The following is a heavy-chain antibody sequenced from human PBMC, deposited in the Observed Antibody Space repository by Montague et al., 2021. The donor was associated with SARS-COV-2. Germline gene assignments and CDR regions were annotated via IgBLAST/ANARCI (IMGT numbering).Heavy chain of an antibody. Sequence: QSGAEVKKPGESLRISCKGSGYSFTTYWINWVRQMPGKGLEWMGKIDPSDSNTYYSTSFQGHVTISVDKSISTAYLQWSSLKAWDTAMFYSATPDYWGQGTLVTVSS. CDR1: GYSFTTYW. V-gene: IGHV5-10-1*01. CDR2: IDPSDSNT. J-gene: IGHJ4*02. CDR3: ATPDY.